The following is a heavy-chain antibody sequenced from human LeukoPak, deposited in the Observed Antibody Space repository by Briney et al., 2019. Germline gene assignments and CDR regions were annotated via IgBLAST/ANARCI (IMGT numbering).Heavy chain of an antibody. J-gene: IGHJ4*02. CDR3: AKVQWEPRTFDY. CDR1: GFTFSSYG. V-gene: IGHV3-23*01. D-gene: IGHD1-26*01. Sequence: GGSLRLSCAASGFTFSSYGMSWVRQAPGKGLEWVSAISGSGGSTYYADSVKGRFTISRDNSKNTLYLQMNSLRAEDTAVYYCAKVQWEPRTFDYWGQGTLVTVSS. CDR2: ISGSGGST.